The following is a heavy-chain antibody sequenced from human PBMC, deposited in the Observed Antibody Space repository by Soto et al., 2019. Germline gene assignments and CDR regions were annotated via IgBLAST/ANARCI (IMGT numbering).Heavy chain of an antibody. J-gene: IGHJ6*02. Sequence: PSQTLSLTCAISGDSVSSNSAAWNWIRQSPSRGLEWLGRTYYRSKWYNDYAVSVKSRITINPDTSKNQFSLQLNSVTPEDTAVYYCARHAPPYDFWSGYQPIYYYGMDVWGQGTTVTVSS. D-gene: IGHD3-3*01. CDR1: GDSVSSNSAA. CDR3: ARHAPPYDFWSGYQPIYYYGMDV. CDR2: TYYRSKWYN. V-gene: IGHV6-1*01.